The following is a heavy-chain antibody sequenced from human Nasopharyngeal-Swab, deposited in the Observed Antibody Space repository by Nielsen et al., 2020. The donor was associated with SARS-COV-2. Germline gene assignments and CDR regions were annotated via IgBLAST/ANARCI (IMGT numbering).Heavy chain of an antibody. CDR2: IKQDGSEK. CDR1: GITFSSYW. CDR3: ARVILWAFDY. V-gene: IGHV3-7*04. J-gene: IGHJ4*02. D-gene: IGHD3-10*01. Sequence: GESMKISCAASGITFSSYWMSWVRQAPGKGLEWVANIKQDGSEKYYVDSVKGRFTISRDNAKNSLYLQMNGLRAEDTAVYYCARVILWAFDYWGQGTLVTVSS.